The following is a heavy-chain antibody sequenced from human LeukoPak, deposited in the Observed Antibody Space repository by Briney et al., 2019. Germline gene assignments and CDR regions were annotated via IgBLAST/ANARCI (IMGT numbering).Heavy chain of an antibody. CDR2: ISYDGSNK. V-gene: IGHV3-30*18. D-gene: IGHD6-19*01. CDR1: GFNFNNYW. J-gene: IGHJ5*02. CDR3: AKDPKTSLYSSGWYSNWFDP. Sequence: GGSLRLSCAASGFNFNNYWMSWLRQAPGKGLEWVAVISYDGSNKYYADSVKGRFTISRDNSKNTLYLQMNSLRAEDTAVYYCAKDPKTSLYSSGWYSNWFDPWGQGTLVTVSS.